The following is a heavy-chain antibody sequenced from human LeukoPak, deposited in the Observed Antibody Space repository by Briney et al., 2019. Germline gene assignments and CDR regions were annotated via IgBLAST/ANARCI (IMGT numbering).Heavy chain of an antibody. J-gene: IGHJ5*02. V-gene: IGHV3-21*01. CDR3: AREGSWQQLVFWSRRPNWFDP. Sequence: PGGSLRLSCAASGFTFSSYGMHWVRQAPGKGLEWVSSISSSSSYIYYADSVKGRFTISRDNAKSSLYLQMNSLRAEDTAVYYCAREGSWQQLVFWSRRPNWFDPWGQGTLVTVSS. D-gene: IGHD6-13*01. CDR2: ISSSSSYI. CDR1: GFTFSSYG.